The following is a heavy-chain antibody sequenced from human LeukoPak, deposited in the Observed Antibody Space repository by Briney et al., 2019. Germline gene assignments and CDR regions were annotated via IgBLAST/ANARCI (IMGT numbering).Heavy chain of an antibody. Sequence: GGSLRLSCAASGFTFSSYFMNWVRQAPGKGLEWVSSISSSNTYIYYADSVKGRFTISRDNAKNSVYLQMNSLRAEDTAVYYCARGLCSGDCYDYWGQGTLVTVSS. D-gene: IGHD2-21*02. J-gene: IGHJ4*02. CDR3: ARGLCSGDCYDY. CDR2: ISSSNTYI. V-gene: IGHV3-21*01. CDR1: GFTFSSYF.